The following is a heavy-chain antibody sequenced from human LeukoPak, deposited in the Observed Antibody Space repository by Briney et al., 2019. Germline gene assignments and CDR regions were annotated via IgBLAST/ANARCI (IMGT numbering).Heavy chain of an antibody. CDR2: IIPIFGTA. Sequence: VQFACKASGGTFRSYAISWVRQAPGQGLEWMGGIIPIFGTAHYAQKFQGRVTITADEDTSTAYMELISLRSEDTAVYYCAGKDQFTPHGMDVWGQGTTVTVSS. J-gene: IGHJ6*02. D-gene: IGHD3-16*01. CDR3: AGKDQFTPHGMDV. V-gene: IGHV1-69*01. CDR1: GGTFRSYA.